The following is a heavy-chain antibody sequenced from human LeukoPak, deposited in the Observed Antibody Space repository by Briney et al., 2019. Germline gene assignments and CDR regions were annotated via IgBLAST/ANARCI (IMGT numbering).Heavy chain of an antibody. J-gene: IGHJ4*02. Sequence: GGSLRLSCAASGFTFSSYAMHWVRQAPGKGLEYVSAISSNGGSTYYANSVKGRFTISGDNSKNTLYLQMGSLRAEDMAVYYCARSPTSGYSYVYFDYWGQGTLVTVSS. CDR3: ARSPTSGYSYVYFDY. D-gene: IGHD5-18*01. V-gene: IGHV3-64*01. CDR1: GFTFSSYA. CDR2: ISSNGGST.